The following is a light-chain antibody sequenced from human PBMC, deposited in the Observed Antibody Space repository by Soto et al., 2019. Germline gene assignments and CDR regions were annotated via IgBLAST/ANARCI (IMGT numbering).Light chain of an antibody. CDR1: QSISSN. J-gene: IGKJ2*01. CDR3: QQYNNIPYT. Sequence: DIQLTQSPSSLSASVGDRVTISCRASQSISSNLNWYQQRPGKAPKFLISSTSILRSGVPSRFSGGGSGTDFTLTISSLQPEDFATYYCQQYNNIPYTFGQGTKLEVK. V-gene: IGKV1-39*01. CDR2: STS.